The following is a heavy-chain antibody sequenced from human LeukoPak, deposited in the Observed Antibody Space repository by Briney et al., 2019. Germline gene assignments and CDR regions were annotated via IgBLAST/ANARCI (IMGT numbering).Heavy chain of an antibody. V-gene: IGHV4-39*01. CDR3: ARPRYASAYDAFDI. D-gene: IGHD6-19*01. CDR2: IYYSGNT. CDR1: GGSISSTSYY. Sequence: PSETLSLTCTVSGGSISSTSYYWGWIRQPPGKGLEWIGNIYYSGNTNYNPSLKSRVTISVDTSKNQFSLRLSSVTAADTAVYYCARPRYASAYDAFDIWGQGTMVTVSS. J-gene: IGHJ3*02.